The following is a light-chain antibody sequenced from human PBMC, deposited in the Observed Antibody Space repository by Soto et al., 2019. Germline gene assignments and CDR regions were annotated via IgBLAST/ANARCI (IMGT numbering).Light chain of an antibody. CDR3: QQYNNRPFS. Sequence: EIVMTQSPATLSVSPGERATLSCRAGQGVTTNFAWYQQKSGQSPRLLIYDVSIRATGVPARFSGTGSETDFTLTISGLQSEDSAVYFCQQYNNRPFSFGQGTKVDIK. CDR2: DVS. J-gene: IGKJ1*01. CDR1: QGVTTN. V-gene: IGKV3-15*01.